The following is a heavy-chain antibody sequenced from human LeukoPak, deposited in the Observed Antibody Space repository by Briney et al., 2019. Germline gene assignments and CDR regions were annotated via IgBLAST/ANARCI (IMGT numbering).Heavy chain of an antibody. Sequence: GGSLRLSCAASGFTFSSYWMSWVRQAPGKGPEWVANIKQDGSEKYYVDSVKGRFTISRDNAKNSLYLQMNSLRAEDTAVYYCVGFWSGYPTHAFDIWGQGTMVTVSS. V-gene: IGHV3-7*01. D-gene: IGHD3-3*01. CDR3: VGFWSGYPTHAFDI. CDR2: IKQDGSEK. CDR1: GFTFSSYW. J-gene: IGHJ3*02.